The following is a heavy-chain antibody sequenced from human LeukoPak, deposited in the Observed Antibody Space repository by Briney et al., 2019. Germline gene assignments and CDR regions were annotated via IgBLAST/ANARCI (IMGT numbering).Heavy chain of an antibody. Sequence: SETLSLTCTVSGDSISSSSYYWGWIRQPPGKGLEWIGSIYYSGSTYYNPSLKSRVTISVDTSKNQFSLKLSSVTAADTAVYYCARPEIAYCGGDCYSWYFQHWGQGTLVTVSS. CDR2: IYYSGST. CDR3: ARPEIAYCGGDCYSWYFQH. J-gene: IGHJ1*01. CDR1: GDSISSSSYY. V-gene: IGHV4-39*01. D-gene: IGHD2-21*02.